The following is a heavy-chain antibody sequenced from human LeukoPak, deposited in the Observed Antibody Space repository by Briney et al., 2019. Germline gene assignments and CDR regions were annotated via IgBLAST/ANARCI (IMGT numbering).Heavy chain of an antibody. J-gene: IGHJ6*03. V-gene: IGHV4-4*02. Sequence: PSETLSLTCAVSGGSISSSNWWSWVRQPPGEGLEWIGEIYHSGSTNYNPSLKSRVTISVDTSKNQFSLKLSSVTAADTAVYYCARGRLIAARVAYYYYYYMDVWGKGTTVTVSS. D-gene: IGHD6-6*01. CDR1: GGSISSSNW. CDR2: IYHSGST. CDR3: ARGRLIAARVAYYYYYYMDV.